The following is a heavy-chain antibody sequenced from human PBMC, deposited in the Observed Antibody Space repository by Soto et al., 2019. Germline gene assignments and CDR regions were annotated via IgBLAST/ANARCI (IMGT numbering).Heavy chain of an antibody. CDR2: VNPFGTT. D-gene: IGHD2-2*01. J-gene: IGHJ4*02. Sequence: QVQFQHWGAGLLKPSETVSLTCAVNGGAFSDYHWTWIRQAPGNGLEWIGEVNPFGTTKYNPSLRSRVTISVDTSKNLFSLNLTSVTAADTALYYCARGRGPTRRSQPYFDHWGQGALVSVSS. CDR1: GGAFSDYH. V-gene: IGHV4-34*02. CDR3: ARGRGPTRRSQPYFDH.